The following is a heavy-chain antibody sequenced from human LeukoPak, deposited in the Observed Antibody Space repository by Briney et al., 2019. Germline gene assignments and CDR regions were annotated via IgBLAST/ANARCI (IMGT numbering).Heavy chain of an antibody. CDR3: AKRGVVIRVFLVGFHKEAYYFDS. V-gene: IGHV3-23*01. CDR2: ISDSGGST. J-gene: IGHJ4*02. Sequence: GGSLRLSCAVSGITLSNYGMSWVRQAPGKGLEWVAGISDSGGSTKYADSVRGRFTISRDNPKNTLSLQMSSLRAEDTAVYFCAKRGVVIRVFLVGFHKEAYYFDSWGQGALVTVSS. CDR1: GITLSNYG. D-gene: IGHD3-10*01.